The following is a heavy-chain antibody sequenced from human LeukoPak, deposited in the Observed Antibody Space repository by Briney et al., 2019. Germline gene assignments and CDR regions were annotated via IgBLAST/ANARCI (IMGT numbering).Heavy chain of an antibody. CDR1: GGTLSNYA. D-gene: IGHD4-11*01. CDR2: IIPFLDIA. J-gene: IGHJ4*02. V-gene: IGHV1-69*04. CDR3: ARDPRDYTNSLEFHY. Sequence: ASVKVSCKASGGTLSNYAISWVRQAPGQGLEWMGRIIPFLDIADYAQKFQGRVTISADRSTSTAYMELSSLRSEDTAVYYCARDPRDYTNSLEFHYWGQGTLITVSS.